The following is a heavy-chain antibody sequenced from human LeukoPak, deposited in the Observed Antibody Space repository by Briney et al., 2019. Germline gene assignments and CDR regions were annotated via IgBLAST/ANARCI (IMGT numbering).Heavy chain of an antibody. J-gene: IGHJ6*03. D-gene: IGHD1-26*01. CDR1: GFTFSSYA. Sequence: TGGSLRLSCAASGFTFSSYAMSWVRQAPGKGLEWVSAISGSGGSTYYADSVKGRSTISRDNSRNTLYLQMNSLRAEDTAVYYCAKDDGGSYYIYYYYMDVWGKGTTVTISS. CDR2: ISGSGGST. V-gene: IGHV3-23*01. CDR3: AKDDGGSYYIYYYYMDV.